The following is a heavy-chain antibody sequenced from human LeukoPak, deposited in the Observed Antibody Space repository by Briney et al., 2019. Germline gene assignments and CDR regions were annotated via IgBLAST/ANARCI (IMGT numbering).Heavy chain of an antibody. Sequence: GGSLRLSCAASGFTFSSYWMHWVRQAPGKGLVWVSRINSDGSSTSYADSVKGRFTISRDNAKNTLYLQMNSLGAEDTAVYYCARPYSSGWTALEAFDIWGQGTMVTVSS. V-gene: IGHV3-74*01. D-gene: IGHD6-19*01. CDR3: ARPYSSGWTALEAFDI. CDR2: INSDGSST. CDR1: GFTFSSYW. J-gene: IGHJ3*02.